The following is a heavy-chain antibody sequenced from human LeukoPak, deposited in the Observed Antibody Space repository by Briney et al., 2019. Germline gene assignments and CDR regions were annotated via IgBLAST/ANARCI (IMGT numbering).Heavy chain of an antibody. V-gene: IGHV5-51*01. D-gene: IGHD6-19*01. CDR1: GYSFISYW. CDR2: IYPGDSDT. CDR3: ARRGAVAGTIDY. J-gene: IGHJ4*02. Sequence: GESLKIFCKAPGYSFISYWIGWLSQMPGKGLQGMGLIYPGDSDTRYSPSFQGQVTISADKSISTAYLQWSSLKASDTAMYYCARRGAVAGTIDYWGQGTLVTVSS.